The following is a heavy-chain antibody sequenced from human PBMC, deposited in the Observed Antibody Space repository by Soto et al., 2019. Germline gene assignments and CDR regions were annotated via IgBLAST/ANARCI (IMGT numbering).Heavy chain of an antibody. CDR1: GYTFSTYA. V-gene: IGHV1-3*01. CDR3: ARSKGMEENYYYYGLDI. CDR2: INGGTGQT. Sequence: QVQVVQSGAEVKKPGASVKVSCKASGYTFSTYAMHWVRQAPGQSLEWMGWINGGTGQTKYSQRFQDRVTIARDASASTAYMELSSLRSEDTAVYYCARSKGMEENYYYYGLDIWGQGTTVTVSS. D-gene: IGHD1-1*01. J-gene: IGHJ6*02.